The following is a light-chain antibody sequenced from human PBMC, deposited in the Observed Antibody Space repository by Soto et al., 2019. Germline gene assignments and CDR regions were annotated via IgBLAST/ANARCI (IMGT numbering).Light chain of an antibody. Sequence: QSVLTQPPSASGSPGQSVAIYCTGTSXDVGGYNYVSWYQQHPGKAPKLMIYEVNKRPSGVPDRFSGSKSGNTASLTVSGLQAEDEADYYCSSYAGSSNVFRTGTKVTVL. CDR2: EVN. V-gene: IGLV2-8*01. CDR3: SSYAGSSNV. CDR1: SXDVGGYNY. J-gene: IGLJ1*01.